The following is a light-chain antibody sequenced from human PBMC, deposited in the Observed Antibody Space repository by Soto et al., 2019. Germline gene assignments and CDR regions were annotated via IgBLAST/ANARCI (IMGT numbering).Light chain of an antibody. CDR1: SSNIGAGYD. J-gene: IGLJ3*02. CDR3: QSYDSSLSYWV. V-gene: IGLV1-40*01. CDR2: GNT. Sequence: QSVLTQPPSVSGAPGQRVTISCTGSSSNIGAGYDVHGYQQLPGTAPKLLVSGNTNRPSGVPDRFSGSKSGTSASLAITGLQAEDEADYYCQSYDSSLSYWVFGGGIKVTVL.